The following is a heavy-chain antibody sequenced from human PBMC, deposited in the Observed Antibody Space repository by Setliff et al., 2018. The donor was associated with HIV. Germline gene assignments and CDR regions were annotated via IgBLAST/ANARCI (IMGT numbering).Heavy chain of an antibody. CDR1: GFTLSDYW. CDR3: ARTSRAAY. J-gene: IGHJ4*02. V-gene: IGHV3-74*01. CDR2: INVDGTYI. Sequence: PGGSLRLSCVASGFTLSDYWINWVRQAPGEGLVWVSRINVDGTYIGYADSMKGRSTISRDNAKKSLYLQMNSLRAEDTALYYCARTSRAAYWGRGTLVTVSS. D-gene: IGHD6-25*01.